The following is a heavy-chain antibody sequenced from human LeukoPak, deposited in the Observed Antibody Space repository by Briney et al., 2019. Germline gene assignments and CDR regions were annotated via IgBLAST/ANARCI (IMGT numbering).Heavy chain of an antibody. CDR2: MNPNSGNT. V-gene: IGHV1-8*01. J-gene: IGHJ2*01. D-gene: IGHD1/OR15-1a*01. CDR1: GYTFTSYD. Sequence: GASVKVSCKASGYTFTSYDINWVRQATGQGLEWMGWMNPNSGNTGYAQKFQGRVTITRNTSISTAYMELSSLRSEDTAVYYCARGPRNWNNWYFDLWGRGTLVTVSS. CDR3: ARGPRNWNNWYFDL.